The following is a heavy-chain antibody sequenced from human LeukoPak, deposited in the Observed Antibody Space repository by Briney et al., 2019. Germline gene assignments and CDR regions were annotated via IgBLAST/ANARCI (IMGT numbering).Heavy chain of an antibody. V-gene: IGHV4-34*01. CDR3: ARVGIARGYYGSGAKYYFDY. CDR1: GGSFSGYY. J-gene: IGHJ4*02. Sequence: SETLSLTCAVYGGSFSGYYWSWIRQPPGKGLEWIGYIYYSGSTNYNPSLKSRVTISVDTSKNQFSLKLSSVTAADTAVYYCARVGIARGYYGSGAKYYFDYWGQGTLVTVSS. D-gene: IGHD3-10*01. CDR2: IYYSGST.